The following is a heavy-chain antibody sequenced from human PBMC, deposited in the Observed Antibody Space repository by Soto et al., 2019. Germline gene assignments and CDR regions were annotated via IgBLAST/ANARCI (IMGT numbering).Heavy chain of an antibody. CDR2: IFYGGHT. CDR1: GDFLTTYY. CDR3: ARSPQYSSGWNGGFDY. J-gene: IGHJ4*02. V-gene: IGHV4-59*01. D-gene: IGHD6-19*01. Sequence: KSSETLSLTCDVSGDFLTTYYWNWIRQSPGKGLEWIGYIFYGGHTNYNPSLRGRATISVDTSKNQFSLKLSSVTAADTAVYYCARSPQYSSGWNGGFDYWGQGTLVTVSS.